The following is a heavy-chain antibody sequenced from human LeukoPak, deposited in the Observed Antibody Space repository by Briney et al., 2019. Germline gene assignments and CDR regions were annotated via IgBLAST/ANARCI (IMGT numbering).Heavy chain of an antibody. CDR2: ISASGGST. CDR1: GFTFSSYA. Sequence: PGGSLRLSCAASGFTFSSYAMSWVRQAPGKGLEWVSAISASGGSTFYADPVKGRFTISRDISKNSLYLQMNSLRAEDTAFYYCARVQQYDKFDYWGQGTLVTVSS. V-gene: IGHV3-23*01. J-gene: IGHJ4*02. D-gene: IGHD3-22*01. CDR3: ARVQQYDKFDY.